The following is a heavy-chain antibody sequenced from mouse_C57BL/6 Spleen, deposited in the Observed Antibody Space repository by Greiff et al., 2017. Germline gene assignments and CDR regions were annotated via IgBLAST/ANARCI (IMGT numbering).Heavy chain of an antibody. CDR2: ISDGGSYT. CDR3: AREDYYGSSLDY. D-gene: IGHD1-1*01. Sequence: EVKVEESGGGLVKPGGSLKLSCAASGFTFSSYAMSWVRQTPEKRLEWVATISDGGSYTYYPDNVKGRFTISRDNAKNNLYLQMSHLKSEDTAMYYCAREDYYGSSLDYWGQGTTLTVSS. J-gene: IGHJ2*01. V-gene: IGHV5-4*01. CDR1: GFTFSSYA.